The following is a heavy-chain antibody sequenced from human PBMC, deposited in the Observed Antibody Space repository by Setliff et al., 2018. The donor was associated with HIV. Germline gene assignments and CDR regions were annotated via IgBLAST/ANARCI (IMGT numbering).Heavy chain of an antibody. Sequence: PGGSLRLSCVASGLPFYNYWMTWLRRAPGRGLEWVANIKQDGSDMHYIESVKGRFTISRDDSQDTLYLEMNSLTNEDTAMYYCTTYSSVYYHSDCWGQGTLVTVSS. D-gene: IGHD3-22*01. V-gene: IGHV3-7*03. CDR3: TTYSSVYYHSDC. CDR1: GLPFYNYW. J-gene: IGHJ4*02. CDR2: IKQDGSDM.